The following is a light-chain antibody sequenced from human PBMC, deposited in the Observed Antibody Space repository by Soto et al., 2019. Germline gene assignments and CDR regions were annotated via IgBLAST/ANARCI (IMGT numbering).Light chain of an antibody. V-gene: IGLV1-51*01. CDR1: SSNIGQNY. CDR3: GTWDSSLSAVI. CDR2: DNS. Sequence: QSVLTQPPSVSAAPGQKVTISCSGSSSNIGQNYVSWYQQLPGTAPKRLIYDNSKRPSGIPDRFSGSKSGTSATLGITGLQTGDEADYYCGTWDSSLSAVIFGGGTQLTV. J-gene: IGLJ2*01.